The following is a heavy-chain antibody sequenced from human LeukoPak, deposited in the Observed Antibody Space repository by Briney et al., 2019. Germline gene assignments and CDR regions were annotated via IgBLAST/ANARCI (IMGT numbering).Heavy chain of an antibody. CDR3: ARGQTSGYVDDNYFDY. V-gene: IGHV3-30-3*01. D-gene: IGHD5-12*01. CDR2: ISYDGSNK. J-gene: IGHJ4*02. Sequence: GGSLRLSCAASGFTFSSYAMHWVRQAPGKGLEWVAVISYDGSNKYYADSVKGRFTISRDNSKNTLYLQMNSLRAEDTAVYYCARGQTSGYVDDNYFDYWGQGTLVTVSS. CDR1: GFTFSSYA.